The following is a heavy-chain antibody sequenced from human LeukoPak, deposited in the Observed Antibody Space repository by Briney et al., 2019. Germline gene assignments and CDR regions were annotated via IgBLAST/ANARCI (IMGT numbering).Heavy chain of an antibody. CDR1: GFSLSTSGMC. D-gene: IGHD2-2*03. Sequence: SGPALVKPTQTLTLTCTFSGFSLSTSGMCVSWIRQPPGKALEWFARIDWDDDKYYSTSLKTRLTISKDTSKNQVVLTMTNMDPVDTATYYCARIRATGYCSSTSCYLGGYYYYYMDVWGRGTTVTVSS. V-gene: IGHV2-70*11. CDR3: ARIRATGYCSSTSCYLGGYYYYYMDV. J-gene: IGHJ6*03. CDR2: IDWDDDK.